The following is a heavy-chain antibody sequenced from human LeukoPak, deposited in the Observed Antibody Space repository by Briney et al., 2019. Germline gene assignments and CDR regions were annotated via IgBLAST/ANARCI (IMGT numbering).Heavy chain of an antibody. V-gene: IGHV4-59*08. CDR2: IYYSGST. CDR1: GGSISSYY. D-gene: IGHD3-16*01. CDR3: ARRRGRTYYFDY. Sequence: ASETLSLTCTVSGGSISSYYWSWIRQPPGKGLEWIGYIYYSGSTNYNPSLKSRVTISVDTSKNHFSLRLSSVTVADTAVYSCARRRGRTYYFDYWGQGTLVTVSS. J-gene: IGHJ4*02.